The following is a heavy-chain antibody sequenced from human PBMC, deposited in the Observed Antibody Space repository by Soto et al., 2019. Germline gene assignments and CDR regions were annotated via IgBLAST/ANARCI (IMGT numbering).Heavy chain of an antibody. CDR2: IYYSGST. D-gene: IGHD3-16*01. CDR3: ARVTLWPEDRNWFDP. J-gene: IGHJ5*02. V-gene: IGHV4-31*03. Sequence: QVQLQESGPGLVKPSQTLSLTCTVSGGSISSGGYYWSWIRQHPGKGLEWIGYIYYSGSTYYNPSLKSRVTISVDTSKNQFSLKLSSVTAADTAVYYCARVTLWPEDRNWFDPWGQGTLVTVSS. CDR1: GGSISSGGYY.